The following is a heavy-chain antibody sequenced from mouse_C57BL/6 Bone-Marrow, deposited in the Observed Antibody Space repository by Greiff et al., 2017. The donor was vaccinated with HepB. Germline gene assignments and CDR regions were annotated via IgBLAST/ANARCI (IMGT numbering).Heavy chain of an antibody. Sequence: QVQLQQSGAELARPGASVKLSCKASGYTFTSYGISWVKQRTGQGLEWIGEIYPRSGNTYYNEKFKGKATLTADKSSSTAYMELRSLTSEDSAVYFCARTGIYCYGSSPLAYWGQGTLVTVSA. CDR1: GYTFTSYG. V-gene: IGHV1-81*01. CDR3: ARTGIYCYGSSPLAY. D-gene: IGHD1-1*01. CDR2: IYPRSGNT. J-gene: IGHJ3*01.